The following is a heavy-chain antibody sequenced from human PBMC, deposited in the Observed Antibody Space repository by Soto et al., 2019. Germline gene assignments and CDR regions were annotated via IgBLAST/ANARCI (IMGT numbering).Heavy chain of an antibody. CDR2: ISGSGVST. V-gene: IGHV3-23*01. D-gene: IGHD6-19*01. Sequence: EVQLLESGGGLVQPGGSLRLSCAASGFTFSTYTMTWVRQAPGQGLEWVSAISGSGVSTHYADSVKGRFTISRDNSKNTLYLQMKSLRAEDTSVYYCGKGQASIAVDWFDPWGHGTLVTVSS. CDR1: GFTFSTYT. CDR3: GKGQASIAVDWFDP. J-gene: IGHJ5*02.